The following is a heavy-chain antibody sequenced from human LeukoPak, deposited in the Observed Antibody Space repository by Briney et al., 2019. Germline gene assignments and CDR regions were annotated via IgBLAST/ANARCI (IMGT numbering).Heavy chain of an antibody. V-gene: IGHV1-46*01. CDR1: GYAITSFY. CDR2: INPRGGST. Sequence: EASVKVSCKTSGYAITSFYIHWVRQAPGQGLEWVGIINPRGGSTTYGQKFQGRVTMTRDTSTSSVYMELSSLTSEDTAVYYCTRELGGSYNDYWGQGTLVTVSS. J-gene: IGHJ4*02. D-gene: IGHD1-26*01. CDR3: TRELGGSYNDY.